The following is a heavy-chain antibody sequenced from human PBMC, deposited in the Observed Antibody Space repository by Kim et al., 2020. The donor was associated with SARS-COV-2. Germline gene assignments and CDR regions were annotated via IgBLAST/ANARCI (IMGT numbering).Heavy chain of an antibody. V-gene: IGHV1-2*02. CDR1: GYTFTGYY. D-gene: IGHD6-25*01. J-gene: IGHJ3*02. CDR2: INPNSGGT. CDR3: ARGSGGNAFDI. Sequence: ASVKVSCKASGYTFTGYYIQWMRQAPGQGLEWVGWINPNSGGTNYAQKFQGRVTMTRDTSISTAYMELSRLTPDDTALYYCARGSGGNAFDIWGQGTMVT.